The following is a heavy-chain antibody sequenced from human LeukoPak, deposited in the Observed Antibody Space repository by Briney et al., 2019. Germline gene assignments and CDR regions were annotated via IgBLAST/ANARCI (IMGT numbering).Heavy chain of an antibody. CDR1: GGSFSGYY. CDR2: INHSGST. CDR3: AREYGGCSSTSCYYDY. Sequence: PSETLSLTCALSGGSFSGYYWSWIRQPPGKGLGWIGEINHSGSTNYNPSLKSRVTISVDTSKNQFSLKLSSVTAADTAVYYCAREYGGCSSTSCYYDYWGQGTLVTVSS. V-gene: IGHV4-34*01. J-gene: IGHJ4*02. D-gene: IGHD2-2*01.